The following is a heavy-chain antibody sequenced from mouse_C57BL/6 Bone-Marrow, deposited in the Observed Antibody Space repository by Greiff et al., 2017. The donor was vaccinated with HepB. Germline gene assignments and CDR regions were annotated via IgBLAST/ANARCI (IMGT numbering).Heavy chain of an antibody. Sequence: QVQLQQSGAELVRPGASVTLSCKASGYTFTDYEMHWVKQTPVHGLEWIGAIDPETGGTAYNQKFKGKAILTADKSSSTAYMELRSLTSEDSAVFYCTTPFAYWGQGTLVTVSA. CDR1: GYTFTDYE. V-gene: IGHV1-15*01. CDR3: TTPFAY. J-gene: IGHJ3*01. CDR2: IDPETGGT.